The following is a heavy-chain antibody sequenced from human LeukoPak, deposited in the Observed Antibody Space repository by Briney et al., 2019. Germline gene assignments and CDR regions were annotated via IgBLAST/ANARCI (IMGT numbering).Heavy chain of an antibody. CDR1: GGSISSYY. Sequence: SETLSLTCTVSGGSISSYYWSWIRQPPGKGLEWIGYIYYSGSTNYNPSLKSRVTISVDTSKDQFSLKLSSVTAADTAVYYSASNPGNALFDYWGQGTLVTVSS. V-gene: IGHV4-59*08. CDR2: IYYSGST. D-gene: IGHD1-14*01. CDR3: ASNPGNALFDY. J-gene: IGHJ4*02.